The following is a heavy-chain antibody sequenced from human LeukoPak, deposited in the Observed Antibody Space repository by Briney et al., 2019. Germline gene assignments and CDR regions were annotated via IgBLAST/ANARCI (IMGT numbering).Heavy chain of an antibody. CDR1: GFTFSSYG. J-gene: IGHJ4*02. D-gene: IGHD6-19*01. CDR2: ISFDGSNK. V-gene: IGHV3-30*18. Sequence: PGRSLRLSCAASGFTFSSYGMYCVRQAPGKGLERVAVISFDGSNKYYADSVRGRFTVSRDNSKDTLYLQMNSLRAEDTAVYYCAKDEVGAVAGLLDYWGQGILVTVSS. CDR3: AKDEVGAVAGLLDY.